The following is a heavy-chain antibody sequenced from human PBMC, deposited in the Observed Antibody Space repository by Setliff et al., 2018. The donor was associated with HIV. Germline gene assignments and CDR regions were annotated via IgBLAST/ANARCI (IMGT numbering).Heavy chain of an antibody. J-gene: IGHJ4*02. Sequence: GASVKVSCKASGYTFTNYAMHWVRQAPGQRLEWMGWINAGNGNTKYSQEFQGRVTITTDESTSTAYMELSSLRSEDTAVYYCASHFYYDILTGYSTPFDYWGQGTLVTVSS. CDR2: INAGNGNT. V-gene: IGHV1-3*03. CDR3: ASHFYYDILTGYSTPFDY. D-gene: IGHD3-9*01. CDR1: GYTFTNYA.